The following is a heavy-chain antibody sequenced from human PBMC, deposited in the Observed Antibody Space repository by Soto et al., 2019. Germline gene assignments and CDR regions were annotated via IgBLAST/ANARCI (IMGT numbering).Heavy chain of an antibody. Sequence: SETLSLTCTVSAGSISNYYCNWIRQPAGKGLEWIGRIDSSGSINYSPSLKSRVTMSVDTSENQFSLKLSSVTAADTAVYYCAKDRMNHNSVWDPFDIWGQGTMVTVSS. V-gene: IGHV4-4*07. CDR3: AKDRMNHNSVWDPFDI. CDR2: IDSSGSI. D-gene: IGHD2-15*01. J-gene: IGHJ3*02. CDR1: AGSISNYY.